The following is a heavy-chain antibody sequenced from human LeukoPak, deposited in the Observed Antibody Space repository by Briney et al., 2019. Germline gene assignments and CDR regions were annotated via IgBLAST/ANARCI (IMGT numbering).Heavy chain of an antibody. CDR1: GGSISSGDYY. V-gene: IGHV4-30-4*01. CDR3: ARDPFSGYYYDSSGLTRPPIAFDI. Sequence: SETLSLTCTVSGGSISSGDYYWSWIRQPPGKGLEWIGYIYYSGSTYYNPSLKSRVTISVDTSKNQFSLKLSSVTAADTAVYYCARDPFSGYYYDSSGLTRPPIAFDIWGQGTMVTVSS. J-gene: IGHJ3*02. D-gene: IGHD3-22*01. CDR2: IYYSGST.